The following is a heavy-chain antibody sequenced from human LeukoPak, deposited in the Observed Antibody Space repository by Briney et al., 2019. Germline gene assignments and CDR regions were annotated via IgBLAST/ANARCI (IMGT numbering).Heavy chain of an antibody. CDR2: IYTSGST. D-gene: IGHD3-22*01. V-gene: IGHV4-4*07. CDR1: GGSISSYY. J-gene: IGHJ3*02. Sequence: TSETLSLTCTVSGGSISSYYWSWVRQPAGNGLEWIGRIYTSGSTNYNPSLKSRVTMSVDTSKNQFSLKLSSVTAADTAVYYCARDLNSYYDSSGYYDDAFDIWGQGTMVTVSS. CDR3: ARDLNSYYDSSGYYDDAFDI.